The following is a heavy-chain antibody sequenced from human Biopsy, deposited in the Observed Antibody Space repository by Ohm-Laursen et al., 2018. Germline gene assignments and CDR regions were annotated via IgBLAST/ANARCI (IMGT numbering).Heavy chain of an antibody. CDR3: ARMEQPHDY. J-gene: IGHJ4*02. Sequence: GASVKVSCKPSGYPFSNYYLFWVRQAPGQGLEWMGRINPNNGATVYAQKFKVRVTMTRDTSMSTIYMELLNLKSDDTAVYYCARMEQPHDYWGQGTLVTVSS. CDR2: INPNNGAT. V-gene: IGHV1-2*06. D-gene: IGHD1/OR15-1a*01. CDR1: GYPFSNYY.